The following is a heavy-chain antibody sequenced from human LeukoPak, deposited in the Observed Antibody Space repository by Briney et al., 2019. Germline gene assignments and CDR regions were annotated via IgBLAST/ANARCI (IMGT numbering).Heavy chain of an antibody. CDR3: ARSMREALFDY. V-gene: IGHV4-31*03. D-gene: IGHD1-26*01. J-gene: IGHJ4*02. CDR2: IYYSGST. CDR1: GGSISSGGYY. Sequence: SETLSLTCTVSGGSISSGGYYWSWIRQHPGTGLEWIGYIYYSGSTYYNPSLKSRVTMSVDTSKNQFSLKLSSVTAADTAVYYCARSMREALFDYWGQGTLVTVSS.